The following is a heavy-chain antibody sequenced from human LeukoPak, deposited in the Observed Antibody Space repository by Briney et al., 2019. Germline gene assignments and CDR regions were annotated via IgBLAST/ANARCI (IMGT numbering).Heavy chain of an antibody. V-gene: IGHV3-30*04. Sequence: GGSLRPSCAASGFTFRTYAMNWVRQAPGKGLEWVAVISDDGSNKYYAESVKGQFTISRDNSKNTLYLQMSSLRAEDTALYYCAKVGYYYDSSGYFDYWGQGSLVTVSS. J-gene: IGHJ4*02. D-gene: IGHD3-22*01. CDR2: ISDDGSNK. CDR1: GFTFRTYA. CDR3: AKVGYYYDSSGYFDY.